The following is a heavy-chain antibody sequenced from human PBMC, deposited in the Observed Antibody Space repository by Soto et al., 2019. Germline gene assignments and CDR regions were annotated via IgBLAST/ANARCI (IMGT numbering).Heavy chain of an antibody. D-gene: IGHD6-19*01. CDR2: INHSGST. V-gene: IGHV4-34*01. J-gene: IGHJ5*02. CDR3: ARGRSGGWYRSWFDP. CDR1: GGSFSGYY. Sequence: SETLSLTCAVYGGSFSGYYWSWIRQPPGKGLEWIGEINHSGSTNYNPSLKSRVTISVDTSKNQFSLKLSSVTAADTAVYYCARGRSGGWYRSWFDPWGQGTLVTVSS.